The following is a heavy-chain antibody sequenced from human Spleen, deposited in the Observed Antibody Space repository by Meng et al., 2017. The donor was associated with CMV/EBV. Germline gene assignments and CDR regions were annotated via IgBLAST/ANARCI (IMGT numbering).Heavy chain of an antibody. V-gene: IGHV4-39*07. CDR1: GGSISRSRYY. Sequence: VSGGSISRSRYYWGWSRQPPGKGLEWIGSIYYSGSTYYNPSLKSRVTISVDTSKNQFSLKLSSVTAADTAVYYCKGGGVIITEFDYWGQGTLVTVSS. CDR3: KGGGVIITEFDY. J-gene: IGHJ4*02. CDR2: IYYSGST. D-gene: IGHD3-10*01.